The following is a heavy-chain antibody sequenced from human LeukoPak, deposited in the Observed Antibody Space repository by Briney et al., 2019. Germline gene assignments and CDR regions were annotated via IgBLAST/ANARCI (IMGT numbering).Heavy chain of an antibody. CDR2: INPSGGST. D-gene: IGHD6-19*01. J-gene: IGHJ6*03. Sequence: ASVKVSCKASGYTFSNYYMYWVRQAPGQGLEWMGLINPSGGSTNYAQKFQGRVTMTRDMSTSTVYMELSSLRSEDTAVFYCASEYSSGWYYMDVWGKGTTVTVSS. CDR1: GYTFSNYY. CDR3: ASEYSSGWYYMDV. V-gene: IGHV1-46*01.